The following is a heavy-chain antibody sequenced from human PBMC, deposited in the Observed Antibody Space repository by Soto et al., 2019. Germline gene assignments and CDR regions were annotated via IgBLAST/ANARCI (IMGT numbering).Heavy chain of an antibody. D-gene: IGHD4-17*01. J-gene: IGHJ4*02. Sequence: ETLSLTCAVYGGSFSDYYWTWIRQPPGKGLEWIGEIKHSGTTTHNPSLKSRVTMSVDTSKNQFSLNLTSVTAADTAIYYCARGGRLRSPFGYWGQGVLVTVSS. CDR1: GGSFSDYY. CDR2: IKHSGTT. V-gene: IGHV4-34*01. CDR3: ARGGRLRSPFGY.